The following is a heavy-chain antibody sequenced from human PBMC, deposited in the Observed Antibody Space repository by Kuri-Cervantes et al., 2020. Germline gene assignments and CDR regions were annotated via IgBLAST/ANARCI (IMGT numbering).Heavy chain of an antibody. D-gene: IGHD3-16*01. CDR2: IKPDGSEK. Sequence: GGSLRLSCVASSFTFNHYWMTWVRQAPGNGLECVANIKPDGSEKHYVDSVKGRFTISRDNGKNTLYLQMNSLRAEETAVYYCLRDYGGVWGQGTTVTVSS. CDR1: SFTFNHYW. CDR3: LRDYGGV. J-gene: IGHJ6*02. V-gene: IGHV3-7*01.